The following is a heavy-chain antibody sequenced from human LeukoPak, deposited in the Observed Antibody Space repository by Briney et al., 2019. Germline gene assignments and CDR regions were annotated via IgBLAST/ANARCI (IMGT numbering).Heavy chain of an antibody. CDR2: IYYNGNT. CDR3: TRQGDGGRAFDY. CDR1: GGXISSSNW. Sequence: SETLSLTCAVSGGXISSSNWWSWVRQTPGKGLEWIGTIYYNGNTYYNASLKSRVSISGDTSNNQFSLRLTSVTATDTAVYYCTRQGDGGRAFDYWGQGILVTVSS. J-gene: IGHJ4*02. V-gene: IGHV4-4*02. D-gene: IGHD4-23*01.